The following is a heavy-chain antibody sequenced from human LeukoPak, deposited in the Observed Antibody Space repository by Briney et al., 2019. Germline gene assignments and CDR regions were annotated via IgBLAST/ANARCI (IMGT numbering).Heavy chain of an antibody. CDR2: ICPDGTGI. J-gene: IGHJ4*02. CDR3: VRDFRSADY. V-gene: IGHV3-74*01. CDR1: GFIFSFYC. Sequence: GGSLRLSCAASGFIFSFYCMHWVRQAPGKGPMWVSRICPDGTGISYADSVKARFTTSRDNAKSTVYLQMNSLREEDTAVYYCVRDFRSADYWGQGTLVTVSS.